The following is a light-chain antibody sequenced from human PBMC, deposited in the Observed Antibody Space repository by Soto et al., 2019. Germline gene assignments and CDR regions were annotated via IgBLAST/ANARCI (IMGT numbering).Light chain of an antibody. Sequence: SYELTQPPSVSVSPGQTASITCSGDKLGDKYASWYQQKPGQSPVLVIYQDDLRPSGIPERFSGSNSGNTATLTIRGTQTMDEADYYCQAWDSSTVVFGGGTKLTVL. J-gene: IGLJ3*02. CDR2: QDD. CDR3: QAWDSSTVV. V-gene: IGLV3-1*01. CDR1: KLGDKY.